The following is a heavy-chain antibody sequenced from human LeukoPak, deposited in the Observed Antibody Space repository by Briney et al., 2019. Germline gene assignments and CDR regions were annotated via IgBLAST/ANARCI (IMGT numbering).Heavy chain of an antibody. CDR1: GFTFSSYA. CDR2: ISGSGGST. J-gene: IGHJ4*02. D-gene: IGHD3-3*01. V-gene: IGHV3-23*01. CDR3: AKDILKLRLEYYFDY. Sequence: GGSLRLSCAASGFTFSSYAMSWVRQAPGKGLEWVSAISGSGGSTYYADSVKGRFTISRDNSKNTLYLQMNSLRAEDTAVYYCAKDILKLRLEYYFDYWGQGTLVTVSS.